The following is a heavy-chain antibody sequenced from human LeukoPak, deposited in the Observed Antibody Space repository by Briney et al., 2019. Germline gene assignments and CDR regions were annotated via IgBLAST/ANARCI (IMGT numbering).Heavy chain of an antibody. Sequence: SETLSLTCAVSGGSISSNSYYWGWIRQPPGRGLEWIGSIYHSGSTYYNPSLKSRVTISVDTSKNQFSLKLSSVTAADTAVYYCARGVGATNYYYMDVWGKGTTVTVSS. V-gene: IGHV4-39*07. CDR3: ARGVGATNYYYMDV. D-gene: IGHD1-26*01. CDR1: GGSISSNSYY. J-gene: IGHJ6*03. CDR2: IYHSGST.